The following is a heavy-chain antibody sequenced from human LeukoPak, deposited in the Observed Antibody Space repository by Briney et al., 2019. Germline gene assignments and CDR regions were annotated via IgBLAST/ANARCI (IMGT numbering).Heavy chain of an antibody. Sequence: GGSLRLSCAASGFTFSDYYMSWIRQAPGKGLEWVSYISSSGSTIYYADSVKGRFTISRDNAKNSLYLQMNSLRAEDTAVYYCARDLYYYDSSGYYPTGYWGQGTLVTVSS. D-gene: IGHD3-22*01. V-gene: IGHV3-11*01. CDR2: ISSSGSTI. CDR1: GFTFSDYY. CDR3: ARDLYYYDSSGYYPTGY. J-gene: IGHJ4*02.